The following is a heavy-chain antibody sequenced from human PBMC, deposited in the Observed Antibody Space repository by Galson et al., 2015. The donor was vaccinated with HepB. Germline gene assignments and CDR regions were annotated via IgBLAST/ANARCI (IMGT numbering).Heavy chain of an antibody. J-gene: IGHJ6*02. D-gene: IGHD1-14*01. CDR2: INPKSGGT. CDR1: GYSFSDYY. V-gene: IGHV1-2*02. CDR3: VKDSGSWAGHKYYYYGMDV. Sequence: SVKVSCKASGYSFSDYYIHWVRQAPGHGLEFMGWINPKSGGTNYAQTFQGRVALTRDPSISTTYMELTGLRSDDTAVYFCVKDSGSWAGHKYYYYGMDVWGQGTTVTVS.